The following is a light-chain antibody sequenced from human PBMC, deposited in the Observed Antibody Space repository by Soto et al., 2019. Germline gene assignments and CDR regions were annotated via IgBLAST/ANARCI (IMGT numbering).Light chain of an antibody. CDR1: SSNIGAGYD. CDR3: QSYDSSLSVRYV. J-gene: IGLJ1*01. Sequence: QSVLTQPPSVSGAPGQRVTISCTGSSSNIGAGYDVHWYQHLPGPAPKLLIYGNSNRPSGVPDRFSGAKSDTSASLAITGLQAEDEADYYCQSYDSSLSVRYVFGTGTKVTVL. CDR2: GNS. V-gene: IGLV1-40*01.